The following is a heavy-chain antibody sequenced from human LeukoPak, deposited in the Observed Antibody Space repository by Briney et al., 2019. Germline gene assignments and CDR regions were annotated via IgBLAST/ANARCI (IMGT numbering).Heavy chain of an antibody. CDR2: ISAYNGNT. J-gene: IGHJ6*03. D-gene: IGHD2-15*01. Sequence: ASVKASCKASGYTFTSYGISWVRQAPGQGLEWMGWISAYNGNTNYAQKLQGRVTMTTDTSTSTAYMELRSLRSDDTAVYYCARDGRDIVVVVAVTPWGNYMDVWGKGTTVTVSS. CDR3: ARDGRDIVVVVAVTPWGNYMDV. CDR1: GYTFTSYG. V-gene: IGHV1-18*01.